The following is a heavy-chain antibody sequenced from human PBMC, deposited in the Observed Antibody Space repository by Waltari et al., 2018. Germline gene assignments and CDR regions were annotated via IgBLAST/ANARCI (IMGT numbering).Heavy chain of an antibody. CDR3: AKIPLLYDSSGGGRSV. CDR1: GFTFSSYA. D-gene: IGHD3-22*01. J-gene: IGHJ4*02. CDR2: ISGSGGST. V-gene: IGHV3-23*01. Sequence: VQLLESGGGLVPPGGSLRLSCAASGFTFSSYAMRWVRRAPGKGLEWVSSISGSGGSTYYADSVKGRFTISRDNAKNTLYLQMNSLRAEDTAVYYCAKIPLLYDSSGGGRSVWGQGTLVTVSS.